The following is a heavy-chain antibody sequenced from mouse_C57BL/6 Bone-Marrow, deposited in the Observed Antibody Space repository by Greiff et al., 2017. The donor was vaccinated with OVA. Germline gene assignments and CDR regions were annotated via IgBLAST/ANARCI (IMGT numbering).Heavy chain of an antibody. D-gene: IGHD2-5*01. CDR2: IYPRSGNT. J-gene: IGHJ3*01. V-gene: IGHV1-81*01. CDR3: ATYYSNYEAY. Sequence: QVQLKQSGAELARPGASVKLSCQASGYTFTSYGISWVKQRTGQGLEWIGEIYPRSGNTYYNEKFKGKATLTADKSSSTAYMELRSRTSEDSAVYFCATYYSNYEAYWGQGTLVTVSA. CDR1: GYTFTSYG.